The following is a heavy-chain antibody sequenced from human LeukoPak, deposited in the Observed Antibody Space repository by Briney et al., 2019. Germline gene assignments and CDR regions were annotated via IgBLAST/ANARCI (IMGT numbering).Heavy chain of an antibody. CDR1: GFIFSSYG. CDR2: SGSGGST. Sequence: GGSLRLSCAVSGFIFSSYGMSWVRQAPGKGLEWVSVSGSGGSTSYADSVKGRFTISSDNSKNTLYLEMSSLRTDDTAIYYCARDHDLWGQGILVTVSS. V-gene: IGHV3-23*01. CDR3: ARDHDL. J-gene: IGHJ5*02.